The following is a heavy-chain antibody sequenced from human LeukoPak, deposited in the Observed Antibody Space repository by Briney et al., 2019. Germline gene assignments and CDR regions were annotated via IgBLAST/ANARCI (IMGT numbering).Heavy chain of an antibody. CDR3: AKSGGYGLIDY. D-gene: IGHD1-26*01. V-gene: IGHV4-59*04. CDR2: IYSSGST. J-gene: IGHJ4*02. Sequence: SETLSLTCTVSGGSISSYYWNWICQPPGKGLEWIGSIYSSGSTYYNASLQSRVTISIETSKNQISLRLNSVTAADTAIYYCAKSGGYGLIDYWGQGTLVTVSS. CDR1: GGSISSYY.